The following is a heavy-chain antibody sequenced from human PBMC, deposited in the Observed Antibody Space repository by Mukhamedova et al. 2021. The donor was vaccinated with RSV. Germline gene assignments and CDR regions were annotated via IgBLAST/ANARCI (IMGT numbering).Heavy chain of an antibody. Sequence: IPIFGTANYAQKFQGRVTITADESTSTAYMELSSLRSEDTAVYYCARGGIYDSSGVDAFDICGQGTMVTVSS. J-gene: IGHJ3*02. CDR3: ARGGIYDSSGVDAFDI. D-gene: IGHD3-22*01. CDR2: IPIFGTA. V-gene: IGHV1-69*01.